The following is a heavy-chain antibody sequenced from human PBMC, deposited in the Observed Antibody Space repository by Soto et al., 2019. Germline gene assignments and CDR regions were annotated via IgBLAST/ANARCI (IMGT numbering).Heavy chain of an antibody. CDR1: GFTFSSYG. D-gene: IGHD3-3*01. CDR3: ARADYDFWSGYPPSFCGMDV. V-gene: IGHV3-33*01. Sequence: GGSLRLSCAASGFTFSSYGMHWARQAPGKGLEWVAVIWYDGSNKYYADSVKGRFTISRDNSKNTLYLQMNSLRAEDTAVYYCARADYDFWSGYPPSFCGMDVWGQGTTVTVSS. CDR2: IWYDGSNK. J-gene: IGHJ6*02.